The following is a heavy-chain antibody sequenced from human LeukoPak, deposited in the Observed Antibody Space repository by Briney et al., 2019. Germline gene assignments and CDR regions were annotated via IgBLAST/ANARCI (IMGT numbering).Heavy chain of an antibody. CDR1: GYTFNGYY. V-gene: IGHV1-2*02. D-gene: IGHD3-3*01. CDR3: ARRSFTIFGVVRRGAFDI. CDR2: INPNSGGT. Sequence: GASVKVSCKASGYTFNGYYMHWVRQAPGQGLEWMGWINPNSGGTNYAQKFQGRVTMTRDTSISTAYMELSRLRSDDTAVYYCARRSFTIFGVVRRGAFDIWGQGTMVTVSS. J-gene: IGHJ3*02.